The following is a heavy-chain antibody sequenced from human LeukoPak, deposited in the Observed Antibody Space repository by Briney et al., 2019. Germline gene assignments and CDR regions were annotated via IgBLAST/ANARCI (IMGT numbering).Heavy chain of an antibody. CDR2: IIPILGIA. J-gene: IGHJ3*02. Sequence: ASVKVPCKASGGTFSSYTISWVRQAPGQGLEWMGRIIPILGIANYAQKFQGRVTITADKSTSTAYMELSSLRSEDTAVYYCARDHGTDYDFWSGYFSHAFDIWGQGTMVTVSS. CDR3: ARDHGTDYDFWSGYFSHAFDI. V-gene: IGHV1-69*04. D-gene: IGHD3-3*01. CDR1: GGTFSSYT.